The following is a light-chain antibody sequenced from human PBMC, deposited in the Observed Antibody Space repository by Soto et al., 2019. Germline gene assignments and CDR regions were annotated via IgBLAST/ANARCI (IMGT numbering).Light chain of an antibody. CDR1: SGHSSYI. J-gene: IGLJ2*01. Sequence: QPVLTHSSSASASLGSSVKLTCTLSSGHSSYIIAWHQQQPGKAPRYLMKLEGSGSYNKGSGVPDRFSGSSSGADRYLTISNLQSEDEADYYCETWDSNSVVFGGGTKVTVL. CDR2: LEGSGSY. V-gene: IGLV4-60*03. CDR3: ETWDSNSVV.